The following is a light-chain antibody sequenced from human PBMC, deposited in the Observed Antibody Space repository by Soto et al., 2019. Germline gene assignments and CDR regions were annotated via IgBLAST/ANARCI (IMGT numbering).Light chain of an antibody. Sequence: QSALTQPASVSGSPGQSITISCTGTSSDVGDYNYVSWYQQHPGKAPKVMIYDVSNRPSGVSNRFSGSKSGNTASLTISGLQAEDEADYYCSSYTSSSTLVFGTGTKLTV. J-gene: IGLJ1*01. CDR1: SSDVGDYNY. CDR3: SSYTSSSTLV. CDR2: DVS. V-gene: IGLV2-14*01.